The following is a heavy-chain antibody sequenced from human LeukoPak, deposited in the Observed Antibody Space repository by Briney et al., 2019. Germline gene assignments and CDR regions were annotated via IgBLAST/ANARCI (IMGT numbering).Heavy chain of an antibody. J-gene: IGHJ4*02. CDR2: ISGSGGST. Sequence: GGSLRLSCAASGFTFSDYAMSWVRQAPGKGLEWVSAISGSGGSTYYVDSVQGRFTISRDNSKNTLFLQMDSLRAEDTAVYYCGKGGYGRHFDYWGQGTLVTVSS. V-gene: IGHV3-23*01. CDR3: GKGGYGRHFDY. D-gene: IGHD1-1*01. CDR1: GFTFSDYA.